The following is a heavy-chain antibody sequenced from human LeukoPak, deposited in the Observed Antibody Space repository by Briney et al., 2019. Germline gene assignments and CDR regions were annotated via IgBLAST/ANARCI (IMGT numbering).Heavy chain of an antibody. Sequence: GSLRLSCAASGFTFSSYGMHWVRQAPGKGLEWVAFIRYDGGNKYYADSVKGRFTISRDNSKNTLYLQMNSLRAEDTAVYYCAGPSSSGVGYWGHGTLVTVSS. CDR1: GFTFSSYG. J-gene: IGHJ4*01. CDR2: IRYDGGNK. CDR3: AGPSSSGVGY. D-gene: IGHD6-6*01. V-gene: IGHV3-30*02.